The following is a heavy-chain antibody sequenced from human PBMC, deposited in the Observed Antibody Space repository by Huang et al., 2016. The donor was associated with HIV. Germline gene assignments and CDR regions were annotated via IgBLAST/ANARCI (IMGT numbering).Heavy chain of an antibody. CDR3: TRGHSYGFGRNYFDY. J-gene: IGHJ4*02. V-gene: IGHV4-30-4*08. CDR1: GFSIGSGGSY. CDR2: IVYSGST. D-gene: IGHD5-18*01. Sequence: QVQLQESGPGPVKPSQTLSLTCTVSGFSIGSGGSYWSRIRPPPGKGLEWIGYIVYSGSTYHNPSLKSRVTIAVDTSKNQFSLKLSSLTAADTAVYYCTRGHSYGFGRNYFDYWGQGTLVTVSS.